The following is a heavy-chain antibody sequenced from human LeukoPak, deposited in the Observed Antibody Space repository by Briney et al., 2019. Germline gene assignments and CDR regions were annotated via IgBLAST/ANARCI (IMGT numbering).Heavy chain of an antibody. CDR3: ARDYSTSSWDN. V-gene: IGHV1-2*06. CDR2: INTNSGGT. CDR1: GYTFTIHH. D-gene: IGHD6-13*01. J-gene: IGHJ4*02. Sequence: GASVKVSCKASGYTFTIHHIQWVRQAPGQGLEWMGRINTNSGGTTYSQKFQGRITMTRDPSITTAYMEVSSLRSDDTAVYYCARDYSTSSWDNWGQGTLVTVSS.